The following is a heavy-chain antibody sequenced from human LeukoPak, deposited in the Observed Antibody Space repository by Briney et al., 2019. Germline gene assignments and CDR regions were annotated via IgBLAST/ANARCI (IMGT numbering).Heavy chain of an antibody. CDR2: ISGSGGST. J-gene: IGHJ4*02. D-gene: IGHD3-10*01. Sequence: GGSLRLSCAASGLPFNNYAMNWVRQAPGKGLEWVSAISGSGGSTYYADSVKGRFTISRDTSKNTLYLQMNSLRVEDTAVYYCAKDLIGYYYGSGTDYWGQGTLVTVSS. CDR1: GLPFNNYA. V-gene: IGHV3-23*01. CDR3: AKDLIGYYYGSGTDY.